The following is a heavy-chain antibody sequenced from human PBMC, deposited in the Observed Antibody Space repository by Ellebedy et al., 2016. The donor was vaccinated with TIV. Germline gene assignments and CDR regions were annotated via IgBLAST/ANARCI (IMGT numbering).Heavy chain of an antibody. J-gene: IGHJ4*02. V-gene: IGHV3-23*01. Sequence: GESLKISCAASGFTFLSYAMTWVRQAPGKGLEWVSAFSGNGDSTYYADSVKGRFTISRDNSKNTLFLQMSSLRAEDTAVYFCARRSTDFAFDSWGQGTLVTVSS. CDR3: ARRSTDFAFDS. CDR1: GFTFLSYA. CDR2: FSGNGDST. D-gene: IGHD3/OR15-3a*01.